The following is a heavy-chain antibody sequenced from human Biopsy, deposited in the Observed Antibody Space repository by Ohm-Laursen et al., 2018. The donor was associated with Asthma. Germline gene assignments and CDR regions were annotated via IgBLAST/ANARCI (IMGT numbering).Heavy chain of an antibody. Sequence: SLRLSCTASGFTFSSYAMSWVRQTPDRGLDWVAVISFDGSNKNYTDSVKGRFTISRDNSRNTLHLQMNSLRAEDTAVYYCAKDVFPGWELRRGPDYWGQGTLVTVSS. CDR3: AKDVFPGWELRRGPDY. CDR2: ISFDGSNK. D-gene: IGHD1-26*01. J-gene: IGHJ4*02. CDR1: GFTFSSYA. V-gene: IGHV3-30*18.